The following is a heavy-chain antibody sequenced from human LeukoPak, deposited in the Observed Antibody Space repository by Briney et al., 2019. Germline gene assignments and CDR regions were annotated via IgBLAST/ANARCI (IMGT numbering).Heavy chain of an antibody. D-gene: IGHD5-12*01. J-gene: IGHJ6*03. CDR2: IYYSGSS. CDR3: ARDLDGYDSSGYYYYMDV. CDR1: GGSISSSSYY. V-gene: IGHV4-39*07. Sequence: SETLSLTCTVSGGSISSSSYYWGWIRQPPGKGLEWIGSIYYSGSSYYNPSLKSRVTISVDTSKNQFSLKLSSVTAADTAVYYCARDLDGYDSSGYYYYMDVWGKGTTVTVSS.